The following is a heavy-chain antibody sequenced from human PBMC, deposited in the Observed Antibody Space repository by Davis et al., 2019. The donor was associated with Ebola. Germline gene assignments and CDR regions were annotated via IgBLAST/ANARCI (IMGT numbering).Heavy chain of an antibody. J-gene: IGHJ6*03. D-gene: IGHD3-3*01. CDR1: GGSISSGDYY. CDR3: ARGGGFWSGYYYYYYMDV. V-gene: IGHV4-30-4*01. CDR2: IYYSGST. Sequence: PSETLSLTCTVSGGSISSGDYYWSWIRQPPGKGLEWIGYIYYSGSTYYNPSLKSRVTISVDTSKNQFSLKLSSVTAADTAVYYCARGGGFWSGYYYYYYMDVWGKGTTVTVSS.